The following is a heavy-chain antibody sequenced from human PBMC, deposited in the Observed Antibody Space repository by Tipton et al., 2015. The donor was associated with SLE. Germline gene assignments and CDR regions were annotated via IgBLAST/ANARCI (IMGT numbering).Heavy chain of an antibody. D-gene: IGHD4-17*01. V-gene: IGHV4-59*01. Sequence: TLSLTCTVSGGSISTFFWSWIRQPPGKGLEWIGDIYSGSSYFNPSLRSRVSMSIDKSKNQFSLTMSSVTAADTAVYYCAKDYNYDYPDYNWGQGTLVIVSS. CDR3: AKDYNYDYPDYN. CDR2: IYSGSS. J-gene: IGHJ4*02. CDR1: GGSISTFF.